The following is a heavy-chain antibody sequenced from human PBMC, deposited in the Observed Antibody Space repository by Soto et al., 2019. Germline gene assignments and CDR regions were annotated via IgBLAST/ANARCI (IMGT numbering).Heavy chain of an antibody. Sequence: PSQTLSLTCAISGDSVSSNSAAWNWIRQSPSRGLEWLGRTYYRSKWFNNYALSVKSRITINPDTSKNQFSLQLTSLRSEDTAVYYCARRKERSGPHYFDYWGQGSLVTVSS. CDR2: TYYRSKWFN. CDR1: GDSVSSNSAA. D-gene: IGHD6-25*01. CDR3: ARRKERSGPHYFDY. V-gene: IGHV6-1*01. J-gene: IGHJ4*02.